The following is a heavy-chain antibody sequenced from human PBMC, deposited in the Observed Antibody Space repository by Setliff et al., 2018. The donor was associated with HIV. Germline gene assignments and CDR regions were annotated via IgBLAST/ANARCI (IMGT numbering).Heavy chain of an antibody. D-gene: IGHD2-2*01. J-gene: IGHJ2*01. CDR2: INHSGST. V-gene: IGHV4-34*01. Sequence: PSETLSLTCSVSDDSISSGYYWNWIRQSPGKGLEWIGEINHSGSTNYNPSLKSRITISVDTSKKQFSLKLNSVTAADTAVYYCARGPAEWQIVVVPAAHWYFDLWGRGTLVTVSS. CDR1: DDSISSGYY. CDR3: ARGPAEWQIVVVPAAHWYFDL.